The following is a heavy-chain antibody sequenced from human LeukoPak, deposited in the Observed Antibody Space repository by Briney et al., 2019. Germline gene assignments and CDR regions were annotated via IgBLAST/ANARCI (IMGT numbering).Heavy chain of an antibody. V-gene: IGHV3-30*18. CDR2: ISYDGSNK. CDR1: GFTFSSYG. Sequence: GGSLRLSCAASGFTFSSYGMHWVRQAPGKGLEWVAVISYDGSNKYYADSVKGRFTISRDNSKNTLYLQMNSLRAEDTAVYYCAKLVVVAARFDYWGQGTLATVSS. CDR3: AKLVVVAARFDY. D-gene: IGHD2-15*01. J-gene: IGHJ4*02.